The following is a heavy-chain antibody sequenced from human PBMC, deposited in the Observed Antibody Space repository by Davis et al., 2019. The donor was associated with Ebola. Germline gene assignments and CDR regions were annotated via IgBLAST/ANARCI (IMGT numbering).Heavy chain of an antibody. CDR1: GYTFSNYA. J-gene: IGHJ3*02. Sequence: ASVKVSCKASGYTFSNYAISWVRQAPGQGLEWMGWISAYNGNTNYAQILQGRVTMTTDTSTGTAYMELRSLRSDDTAVYFCARTSIVGTTTTASDIWGQGTKVTVSS. CDR3: ARTSIVGTTTTASDI. V-gene: IGHV1-18*01. D-gene: IGHD1-26*01. CDR2: ISAYNGNT.